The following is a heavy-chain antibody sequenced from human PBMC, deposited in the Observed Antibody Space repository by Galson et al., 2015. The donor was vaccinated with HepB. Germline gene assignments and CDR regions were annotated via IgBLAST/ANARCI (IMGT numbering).Heavy chain of an antibody. D-gene: IGHD4-17*01. Sequence: SVKVSCKASGYSFTGYYIHWLRQAPGQGLEWMGWTNPNSGGTNYAQKFQGRVTMTRDTSISTAYMELSRLTSDDTAVYYCARDSPYGDFRFFDYWGQGTLVTVSS. CDR3: ARDSPYGDFRFFDY. V-gene: IGHV1-2*02. CDR2: TNPNSGGT. J-gene: IGHJ4*02. CDR1: GYSFTGYY.